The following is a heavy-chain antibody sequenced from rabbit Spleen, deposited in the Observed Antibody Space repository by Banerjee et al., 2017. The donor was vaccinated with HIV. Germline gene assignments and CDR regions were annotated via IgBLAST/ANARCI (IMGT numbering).Heavy chain of an antibody. CDR1: GFSLGSSYW. CDR3: ARDAWGAEDFDL. D-gene: IGHD4-1*01. J-gene: IGHJ4*01. Sequence: QEQLVESGGGLVQPEGSLTLTCTAAGFSLGSSYWISWVRQAPGKGLEWIACIYAGSRRTTSYASWAKGRFTISKTSSTTVTLQMTSLTAADTATYFCARDAWGAEDFDLWGQGTLVTVS. CDR2: IYAGSRRTT. V-gene: IGHV1S45*01.